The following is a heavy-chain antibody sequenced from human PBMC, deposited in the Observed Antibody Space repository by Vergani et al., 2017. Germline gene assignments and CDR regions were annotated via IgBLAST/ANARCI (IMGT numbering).Heavy chain of an antibody. Sequence: QLQLQESGPGLVKPSETLSLTCTVSGGSISSSSYYWGWIRQPPGKGLEWIGRTDYSGSTYYNPSLKRRVTISVDTSKNQFSLKLSSVTAADTAVYYGARAIVVVPAEFDYWGQGTLVTVSS. CDR3: ARAIVVVPAEFDY. V-gene: IGHV4-39*07. CDR1: GGSISSSSYY. CDR2: TDYSGST. J-gene: IGHJ4*02. D-gene: IGHD2-2*01.